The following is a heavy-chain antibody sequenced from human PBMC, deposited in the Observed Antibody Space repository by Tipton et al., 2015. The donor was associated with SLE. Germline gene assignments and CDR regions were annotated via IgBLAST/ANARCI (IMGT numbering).Heavy chain of an antibody. V-gene: IGHV4-59*11. CDR2: IFYSGST. CDR3: ARDVVAAAGTWWFDP. Sequence: TLSLTCTVSGVSISSHYWSWIRQPPGKGLEWIGYIFYSGSTNYNPSLKSRVTISVDTSKNQFSLKLSSVTAADTAVYYCARDVVAAAGTWWFDPWGQGTLVIVSS. D-gene: IGHD6-13*01. J-gene: IGHJ5*02. CDR1: GVSISSHY.